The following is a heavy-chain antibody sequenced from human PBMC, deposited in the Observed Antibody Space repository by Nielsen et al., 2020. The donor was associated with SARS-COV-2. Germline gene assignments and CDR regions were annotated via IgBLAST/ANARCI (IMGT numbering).Heavy chain of an antibody. V-gene: IGHV4-39*02. Sequence: SETLSLTCSVSGGSISSSSYYWGWIRQPPGKGLEWIVSVPYRGSTYFNPSLKSRVTMSVDTSKNQFTFRLSSVTAADTAVYYCVRVGLTGSRTFFDFWGQGTLVTVSS. CDR3: VRVGLTGSRTFFDF. CDR2: VPYRGST. CDR1: GGSISSSSYY. J-gene: IGHJ4*02. D-gene: IGHD3-9*01.